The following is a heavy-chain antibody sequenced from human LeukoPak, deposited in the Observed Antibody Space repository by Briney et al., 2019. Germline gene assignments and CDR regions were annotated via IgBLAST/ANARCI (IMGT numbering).Heavy chain of an antibody. CDR2: IKQDGSEK. CDR1: GFTFSNYW. CDR3: AREDQPRGTFDY. V-gene: IGHV3-7*05. D-gene: IGHD2-15*01. J-gene: IGHJ4*02. Sequence: QTGGSLRLSCAASGFTFSNYWMTWVRQAPGKGLEWVANIKQDGSEKYYVDSVKGRFTISRDNAKNTLYLQMNSLRAEDTALYYCAREDQPRGTFDYWGQGTLVTVSS.